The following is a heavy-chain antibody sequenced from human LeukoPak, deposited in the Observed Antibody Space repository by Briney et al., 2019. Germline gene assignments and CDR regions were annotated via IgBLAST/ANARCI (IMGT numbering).Heavy chain of an antibody. Sequence: SETLSLTCTVSGGSISHYFWSWLRQPPGKALEWIGYIYYSGSTNYNPSLKSRVTISVDTSKNQFSLKLSSVTAADTAVYYCARGSVSGYSYGYWRYWGQGTLVTVSS. J-gene: IGHJ4*02. V-gene: IGHV4-59*12. CDR3: ARGSVSGYSYGYWRY. CDR1: GGSISHYF. D-gene: IGHD5-18*01. CDR2: IYYSGST.